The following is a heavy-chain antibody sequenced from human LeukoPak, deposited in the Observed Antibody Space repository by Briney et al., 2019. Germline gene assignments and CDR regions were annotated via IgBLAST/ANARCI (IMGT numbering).Heavy chain of an antibody. V-gene: IGHV3-53*01. J-gene: IGHJ4*02. CDR2: IYSGGST. CDR3: ARDSPWEPNDY. Sequence: TGGSLRLSCAASGFTVSSNYMSWVRQAPGKGLEWVSVIYSGGSTYYADSVKGRFTISRDNSKNTLYLQMNSLRAEDTAVYYCARDSPWEPNDYWGQGTLVTVSS. CDR1: GFTVSSNY. D-gene: IGHD1-26*01.